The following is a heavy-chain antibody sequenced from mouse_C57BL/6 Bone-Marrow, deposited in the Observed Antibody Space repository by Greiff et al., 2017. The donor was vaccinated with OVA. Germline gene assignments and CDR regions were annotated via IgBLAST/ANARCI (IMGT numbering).Heavy chain of an antibody. Sequence: VMLVESGAELARPGASVKLSCKASGYTFTSYGISWVKQRTGQGLEWIGEIYPRSGNTYYNEKFKGKATLTADKSSSTAYMELRSLTSEDSAVYFCARVSCDGPDYWGQGTTLTVSS. CDR2: IYPRSGNT. D-gene: IGHD2-3*01. CDR1: GYTFTSYG. J-gene: IGHJ2*01. V-gene: IGHV1-81*01. CDR3: ARVSCDGPDY.